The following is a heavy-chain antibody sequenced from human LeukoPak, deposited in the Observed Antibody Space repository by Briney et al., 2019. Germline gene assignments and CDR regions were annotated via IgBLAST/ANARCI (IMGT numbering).Heavy chain of an antibody. Sequence: AASVKVSCKASGYTFTSYDINWVRQATGQGLEWMGWMNPNSGNTGYAQKFQSRVTMTRNTSISTAYMELSSLRSEDTAVYYCARDGSGSALHYYYYGMDVWGQGTTVTVSS. CDR3: ARDGSGSALHYYYYGMDV. V-gene: IGHV1-8*01. J-gene: IGHJ6*02. D-gene: IGHD3-10*01. CDR1: GYTFTSYD. CDR2: MNPNSGNT.